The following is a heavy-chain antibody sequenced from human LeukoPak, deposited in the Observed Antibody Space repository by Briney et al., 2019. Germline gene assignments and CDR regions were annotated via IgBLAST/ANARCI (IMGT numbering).Heavy chain of an antibody. V-gene: IGHV4-34*01. J-gene: IGHJ4*02. CDR3: ARGNSYQGSSPPFDY. CDR2: INHSGST. CDR1: GGSFSGYY. D-gene: IGHD6-13*01. Sequence: MPSETPSLTCAVYGGSFSGYYWSWIRQPPGKGLEWIGEINHSGSTNYNPSLKSRVTISVDTSKNQFSLKLSSVTAADTAVYYCARGNSYQGSSPPFDYWGQGTLVTVSS.